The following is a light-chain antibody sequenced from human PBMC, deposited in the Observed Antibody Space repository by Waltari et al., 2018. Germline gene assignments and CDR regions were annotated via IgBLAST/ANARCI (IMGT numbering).Light chain of an antibody. CDR1: PSVLHMSSNRNY. CDR3: QQYYTAPPPT. V-gene: IGKV4-1*01. CDR2: WAS. Sequence: DIVMTQSPDSLAVSLGERASIHCTSSPSVLHMSSNRNYLAWYQQKPGQPPKLLIYWASSRESGVPDRFSGSGSGTDFTLTIDSLHAEDVAVYYCQQYYTAPPPTFGGGTKVEIK. J-gene: IGKJ4*01.